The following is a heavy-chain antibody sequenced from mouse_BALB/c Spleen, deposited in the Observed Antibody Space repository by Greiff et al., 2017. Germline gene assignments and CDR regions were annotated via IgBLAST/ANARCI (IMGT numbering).Heavy chain of an antibody. CDR3: ARKGNGNYWYFDV. J-gene: IGHJ1*01. CDR1: GYSITSDYA. Sequence: EVKLMESGPGLVKPSQSLSLTCTVTGYSITSDYAWNWIRQFPGNKLEWMGYISYSGSTSYNPSLKSRISITRDTSKNQFFLQLNSVTTEDTATYYCARKGNGNYWYFDVWGAGTTVTVSS. V-gene: IGHV3-2*02. D-gene: IGHD2-1*01. CDR2: ISYSGST.